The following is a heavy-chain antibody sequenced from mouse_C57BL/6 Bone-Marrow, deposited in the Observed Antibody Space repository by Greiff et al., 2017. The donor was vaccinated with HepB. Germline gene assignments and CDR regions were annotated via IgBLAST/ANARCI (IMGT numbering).Heavy chain of an antibody. V-gene: IGHV1-36*01. D-gene: IGHD2-4*01. Sequence: EVKLEESGPVLVKPGPSVKISCKASGFTFTDYYMHWVKQSHGKSLEWIGLVYPYNGGTSYNQKFKGKATLTVDTSSSTAYMELKSLTSEDSAVYYCARLGDYDVRDIDVWGTGTTVTVSS. CDR3: ARLGDYDVRDIDV. CDR1: GFTFTDYY. CDR2: VYPYNGGT. J-gene: IGHJ1*03.